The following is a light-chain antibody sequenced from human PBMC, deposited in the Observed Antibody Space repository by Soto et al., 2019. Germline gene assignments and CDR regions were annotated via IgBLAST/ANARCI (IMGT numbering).Light chain of an antibody. Sequence: SYELTQPPSVSVAPGQTARITCGGNNIGRKSVHWYQQMSGQAPVLVVYDDSARPSGIPERISGSNSGNTATLTVTRVEAGDEADYYCQVWDGSSDHHWVFGGGTKLTVL. CDR3: QVWDGSSDHHWV. CDR1: NIGRKS. V-gene: IGLV3-21*02. CDR2: DDS. J-gene: IGLJ3*02.